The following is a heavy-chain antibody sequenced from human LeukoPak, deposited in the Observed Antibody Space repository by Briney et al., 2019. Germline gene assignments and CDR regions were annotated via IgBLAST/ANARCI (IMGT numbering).Heavy chain of an antibody. D-gene: IGHD2-2*01. J-gene: IGHJ6*03. CDR2: IIPIFGTA. Sequence: ASVKVSCKASGGTFSSYAISWVRQAPGQGLEWMGGIIPIFGTANYAQKFQGRVTITTDESTSTAYMELSSLRSEDTAVYYCARALLPAAIPGYYYYMDVWGKGTTVTVSS. CDR1: GGTFSSYA. V-gene: IGHV1-69*05. CDR3: ARALLPAAIPGYYYYMDV.